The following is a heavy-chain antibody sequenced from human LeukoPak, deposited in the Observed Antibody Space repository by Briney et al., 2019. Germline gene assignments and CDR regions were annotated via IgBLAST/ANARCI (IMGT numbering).Heavy chain of an antibody. CDR3: ASARRWYSAIDY. V-gene: IGHV4-59*01. Sequence: PSETLSPTCTVSTGSLSSYYWSWVRQPPEDGLEWVGYIYYSGSTNYNPSFKSGVPITVDTSKNHLSLKLSSVTAGETAVYYCASARRWYSAIDYCGQGTLVTVSS. CDR1: TGSLSSYY. CDR2: IYYSGST. D-gene: IGHD2-15*01. J-gene: IGHJ4*02.